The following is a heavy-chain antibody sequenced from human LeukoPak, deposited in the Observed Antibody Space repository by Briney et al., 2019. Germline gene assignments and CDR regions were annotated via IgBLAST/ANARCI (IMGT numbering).Heavy chain of an antibody. CDR3: ARGRGLTLSYHYFDY. Sequence: GGSLTLSCAASGFTFSPLGMNWVRQAPGRGLEWVSYISSGTSTTYYADSVKGRFTISRDNAKNSLYLQPNSLRDEDTAVYYCARGRGLTLSYHYFDYWGQGTLVPVSS. D-gene: IGHD3-10*01. J-gene: IGHJ4*02. V-gene: IGHV3-48*02. CDR1: GFTFSPLG. CDR2: ISSGTSTT.